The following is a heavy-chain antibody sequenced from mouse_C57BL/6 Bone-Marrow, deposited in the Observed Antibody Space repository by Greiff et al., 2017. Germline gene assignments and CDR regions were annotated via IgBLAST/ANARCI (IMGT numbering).Heavy chain of an antibody. V-gene: IGHV1-55*01. CDR2: IYPGSGST. Sequence: QVQLQQPGAELVKPGASVKMSCKASGYTFTSYWITWVKQRPGQGLEWIGDIYPGSGSTNYNEKFKSKATLTVDTSSSTAYMQLSSLTSEDSAVYYCARGCYGSSSHWYFDVWGTGTTVTVSS. J-gene: IGHJ1*03. D-gene: IGHD1-1*01. CDR3: ARGCYGSSSHWYFDV. CDR1: GYTFTSYW.